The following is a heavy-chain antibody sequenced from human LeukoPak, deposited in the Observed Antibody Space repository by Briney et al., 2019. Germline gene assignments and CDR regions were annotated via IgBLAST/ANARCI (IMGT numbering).Heavy chain of an antibody. CDR3: ARVYGESFYYGMDV. D-gene: IGHD4-17*01. J-gene: IGHJ6*02. CDR2: MNPNRGNT. V-gene: IGHV1-8*01. CDR1: GYTFTNYD. Sequence: ASVKVSCKASGYTFTNYDINWVRQAAGQGLEWMGWMNPNRGNTGYAQKFQGRVSLTRNASISTAYMELSRLRSEDTGVYYCARVYGESFYYGMDVWGQGTTVTVSS.